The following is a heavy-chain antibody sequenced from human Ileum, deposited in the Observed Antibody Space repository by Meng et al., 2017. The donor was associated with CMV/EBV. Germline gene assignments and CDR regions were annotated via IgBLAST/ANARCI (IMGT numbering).Heavy chain of an antibody. Sequence: SETLSLTCTVSGGSVSSGTYYWNWIRQAPGKGLECLGYINYRRSTKYNPSLKSRVTISLDTSKNQFSLRLSSVTAADTAVYYCASSPLVGALSYWGQGTLVTVSS. CDR2: INYRRST. V-gene: IGHV4-61*01. J-gene: IGHJ4*02. CDR1: GGSVSSGTYY. D-gene: IGHD1-26*01. CDR3: ASSPLVGALSY.